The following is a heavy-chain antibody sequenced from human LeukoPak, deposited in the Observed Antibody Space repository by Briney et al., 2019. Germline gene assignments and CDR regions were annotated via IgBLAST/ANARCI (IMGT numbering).Heavy chain of an antibody. Sequence: SETLSLTCAVYGGSFSGYYWSWIRQPPGKGLEWIGEINHSGSTNYNPSLKSRVTISVDTSKNQFSLKLSSVTAADTAVYYCARVSYPSFYGLTWDYYGMDVWGQGTTVTVSS. V-gene: IGHV4-34*01. J-gene: IGHJ6*02. CDR2: INHSGST. CDR1: GGSFSGYY. CDR3: ARVSYPSFYGLTWDYYGMDV. D-gene: IGHD7-27*01.